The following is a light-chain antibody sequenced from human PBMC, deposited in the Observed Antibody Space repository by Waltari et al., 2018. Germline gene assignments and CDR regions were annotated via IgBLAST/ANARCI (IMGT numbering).Light chain of an antibody. CDR1: QSLVHNNGNTY. CDR2: KVA. Sequence: DVVMTQSPLSLSITPGQPASISCRSSQSLVHNNGNTYLSWYQQRPGQPPRLLIYKVANRDSRGPDRFSGSGAGTDVTLKISRGEAEDVGIYYCGQGTHWPPFTFGPGTKLDIK. J-gene: IGKJ3*01. CDR3: GQGTHWPPFT. V-gene: IGKV2-30*02.